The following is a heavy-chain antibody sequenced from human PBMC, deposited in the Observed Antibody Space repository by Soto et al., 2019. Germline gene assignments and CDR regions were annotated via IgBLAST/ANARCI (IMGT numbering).Heavy chain of an antibody. J-gene: IGHJ6*02. CDR3: AKTSWSKNPYYYYYYGMDV. V-gene: IGHV3-23*01. CDR2: ISGSGGST. Sequence: EVQLLESGGGLVQPGGSLRLSCAASGFTFSSYAMSWVRQAPGKGLEWVSAISGSGGSTYYADSVKGRFTISRDNSKNTLYLQMNSLRAEDTAVYYCAKTSWSKNPYYYYYYGMDVWGQGTTVTVSS. CDR1: GFTFSSYA. D-gene: IGHD2-2*01.